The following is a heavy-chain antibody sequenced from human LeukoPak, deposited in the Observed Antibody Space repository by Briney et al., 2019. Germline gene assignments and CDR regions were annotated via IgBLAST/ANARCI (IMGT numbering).Heavy chain of an antibody. CDR3: AKLLNDYGDYYFDY. D-gene: IGHD4-17*01. J-gene: IGHJ4*02. V-gene: IGHV3-23*01. CDR1: GFTFSSYG. CDR2: ISTSGYGT. Sequence: PGGSLRLSCAASGFTFSSYGMSWVRQAPGKGLEWVSAISTSGYGTYYADSVKGRFTISRDNSKNTLYLQMNSLRDEDTAVYYCAKLLNDYGDYYFDYWGQGTLVTVSS.